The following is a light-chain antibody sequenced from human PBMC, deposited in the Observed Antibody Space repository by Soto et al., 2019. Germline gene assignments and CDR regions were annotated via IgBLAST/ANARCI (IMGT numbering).Light chain of an antibody. CDR2: EVS. CDR3: SSRTNSNPYV. Sequence: QSALTQPASVSGSPGQSITISCTGTSSDIGAYNSVSWYQQHPGKAPKLMISEVSNRPSGVSNRFSASKSGNTASLTISGLQAEDEADYYCSSRTNSNPYVFGTGTKLTVL. V-gene: IGLV2-14*01. J-gene: IGLJ1*01. CDR1: SSDIGAYNS.